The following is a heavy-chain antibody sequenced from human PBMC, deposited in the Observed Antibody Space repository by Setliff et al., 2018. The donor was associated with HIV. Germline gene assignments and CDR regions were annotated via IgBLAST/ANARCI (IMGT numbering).Heavy chain of an antibody. CDR2: IYTGGST. V-gene: IGHV3-66*02. CDR3: VVETYGLAV. Sequence: GESLRLSCAASEVTVRDNYMLWVRQSPGKGLEWVSVIYTGGSTYYADFVEGRFTISRDNSRNTVYLQMTSVRNEDSAVYYCVVETYGLAVWGQGTSVTVSS. CDR1: EVTVRDNY. J-gene: IGHJ6*02. D-gene: IGHD3-10*01.